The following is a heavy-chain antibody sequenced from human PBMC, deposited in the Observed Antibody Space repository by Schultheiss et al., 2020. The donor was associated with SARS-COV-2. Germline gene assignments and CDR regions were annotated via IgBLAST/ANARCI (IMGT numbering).Heavy chain of an antibody. V-gene: IGHV3-30-3*01. CDR1: GFTFTSYA. J-gene: IGHJ4*02. CDR3: ARSPHGRYK. Sequence: GGSLRLSCAASGFTFTSYAMHWVRQAPGKGLEWLAVISYDGSTKYYADSVKGRFTNSRDNSKNTLSLQMNSLRAEDTAVYSCARSPHGRYKWGQGTLVTVSS. CDR2: ISYDGSTK. D-gene: IGHD1-14*01.